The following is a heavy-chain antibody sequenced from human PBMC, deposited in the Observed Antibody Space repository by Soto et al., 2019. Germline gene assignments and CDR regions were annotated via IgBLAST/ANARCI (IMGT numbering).Heavy chain of an antibody. CDR2: IIPIFGTA. V-gene: IGHV1-69*12. Sequence: QVQLVQSGAEVKKPGSSVKVSCKASGGTFSSYAITWVRQAPGQGLEWMGGIIPIFGTANYAQKFQARVKITADESTSTAYMELSCLRSAETAVDYWARDRGPISGYCPYWFDPLRHGTLVTVS. CDR1: GGTFSSYA. CDR3: ARDRGPISGYCPYWFDP. D-gene: IGHD3-22*01. J-gene: IGHJ5*02.